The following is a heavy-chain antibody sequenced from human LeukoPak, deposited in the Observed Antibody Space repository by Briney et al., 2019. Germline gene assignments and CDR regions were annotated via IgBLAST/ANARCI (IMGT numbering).Heavy chain of an antibody. CDR1: GFTFDDYG. CDR3: ARRAVPADYFDY. CDR2: ISSSSSYI. Sequence: GGSLRLSCAASGFTFDDYGMSWVRQAPGKVLEWVSSISSSSSYIYYADSVKGRFTISRDNAKNSLYLQMNSLRAEDTAVYYCARRAVPADYFDYWGQGTLVTVSS. D-gene: IGHD2-2*01. V-gene: IGHV3-21*01. J-gene: IGHJ4*02.